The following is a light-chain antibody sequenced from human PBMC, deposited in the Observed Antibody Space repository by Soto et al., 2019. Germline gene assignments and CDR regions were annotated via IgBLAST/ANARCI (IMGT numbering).Light chain of an antibody. CDR2: EGS. Sequence: QSVLAQPASVSGSPGQSITISCTGISTDVGSHDLVSWYKHPPGKAPKLIIYEGSKWPSGVSNRFSGSKSGNTASLTISWLQAEDEADYYCCSYAGSSALLFGGGTKLTVL. CDR3: CSYAGSSALL. CDR1: STDVGSHDL. V-gene: IGLV2-23*01. J-gene: IGLJ2*01.